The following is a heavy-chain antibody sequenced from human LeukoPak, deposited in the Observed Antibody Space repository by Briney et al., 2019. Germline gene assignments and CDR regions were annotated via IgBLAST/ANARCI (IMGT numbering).Heavy chain of an antibody. CDR3: ARAKRTAAAAFDY. CDR2: INPNSGGT. J-gene: IGHJ4*02. Sequence: ASVKVSCKASGYTFTVYYMHWVRQAPGQGLEWMGWINPNSGGTNYAQKFQGRVTMTRDTSISTAYMELSRLRSDDTAVYYCARAKRTAAAAFDYWGQGTLVTVSS. D-gene: IGHD6-13*01. V-gene: IGHV1-2*02. CDR1: GYTFTVYY.